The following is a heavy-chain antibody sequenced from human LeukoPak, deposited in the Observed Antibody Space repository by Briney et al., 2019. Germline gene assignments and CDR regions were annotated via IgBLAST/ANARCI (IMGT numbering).Heavy chain of an antibody. D-gene: IGHD6-19*01. CDR3: VAGSGWLPDY. V-gene: IGHV3-7*01. CDR2: IEKDGSEK. CDR1: GFTFSTYW. J-gene: IGHJ4*02. Sequence: GGSLRLSCAASGFTFSTYWMNWVRQAPGKGLEWVANIEKDGSEKNYVDSVRGRFTISRDNAKNSLYLHMNSLRAEDTAVYFCVAGSGWLPDYWGQGTLVIVSS.